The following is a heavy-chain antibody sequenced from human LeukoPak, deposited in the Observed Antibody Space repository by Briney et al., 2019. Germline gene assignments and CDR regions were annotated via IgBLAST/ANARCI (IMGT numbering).Heavy chain of an antibody. J-gene: IGHJ3*02. Sequence: GESLKISCKGSGYSFTSYWVGWVRQMPGKGLEWMGIIYPGDSDTRYSPSFQGQVTISANKSISTAYLQWSSLKASDTAMYYCARSPQPALGFLGCFDILGQGTMVTVSS. V-gene: IGHV5-51*01. D-gene: IGHD3-3*01. CDR3: ARSPQPALGFLGCFDI. CDR2: IYPGDSDT. CDR1: GYSFTSYW.